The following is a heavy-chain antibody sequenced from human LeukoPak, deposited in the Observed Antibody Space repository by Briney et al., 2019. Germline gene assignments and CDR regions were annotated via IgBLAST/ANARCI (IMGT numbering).Heavy chain of an antibody. V-gene: IGHV4-39*01. CDR2: IYFSGNT. CDR3: ATGSSRYYYYMDV. J-gene: IGHJ6*03. CDR1: GGSIRSNSYY. Sequence: SETLSLTCTVSGGSIRSNSYYWGWIRQPPGKGLDWIGSIYFSGNTYYNPSLKSRVTISVDTSKNQFSLKLSSVTAADTAVYYCATGSSRYYYYMDVWGKGTTVTVSS. D-gene: IGHD3-10*01.